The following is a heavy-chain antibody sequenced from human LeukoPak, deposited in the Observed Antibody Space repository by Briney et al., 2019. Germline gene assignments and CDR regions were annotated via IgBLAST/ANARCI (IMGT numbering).Heavy chain of an antibody. J-gene: IGHJ4*02. D-gene: IGHD3-9*01. CDR2: IFHIGGT. Sequence: SQTLSLTCVVSGDSISSGAYSWSWIRQPPGKGLEWIGYIFHIGGTFYNPSLKSRVTISVDNSKNQFSLRLSSVTAADTAVYYCARVLRRYFDWLSIYYFDYWGQGTLVTVSS. V-gene: IGHV4-30-2*01. CDR3: ARVLRRYFDWLSIYYFDY. CDR1: GDSISSGAYS.